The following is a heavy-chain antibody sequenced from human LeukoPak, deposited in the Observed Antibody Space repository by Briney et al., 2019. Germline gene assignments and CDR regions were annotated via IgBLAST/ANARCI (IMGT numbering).Heavy chain of an antibody. J-gene: IGHJ6*03. CDR3: ARAGAAAGDLYYYYYYMDV. Sequence: ASVKVSCKASGYTFTGYYMHWLRQAPGQGLEWMGWINPNSGGTNYAQKFQGRVTMTRDTSISTAYVELSRLRSDDTAVYYCARAGAAAGDLYYYYYYMDVWGKGTTVTVSS. D-gene: IGHD6-13*01. V-gene: IGHV1-2*02. CDR1: GYTFTGYY. CDR2: INPNSGGT.